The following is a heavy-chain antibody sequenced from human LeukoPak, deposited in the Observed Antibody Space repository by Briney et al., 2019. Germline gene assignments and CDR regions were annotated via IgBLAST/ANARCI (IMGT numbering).Heavy chain of an antibody. D-gene: IGHD3-10*01. CDR2: IKSKTDGETT. CDR1: GFTFTNTW. Sequence: PGGSLRLSCVDSGFTFTNTWMSWVRQAPGKGLEWIGRIKSKTDGETTNYAEPVRGRFTISRDDSKSAVYLQMNSLKIEDTAVYYCTTDLGTYYHGSQRLIPIDYWGQGTLVTVSS. V-gene: IGHV3-15*01. CDR3: TTDLGTYYHGSQRLIPIDY. J-gene: IGHJ4*02.